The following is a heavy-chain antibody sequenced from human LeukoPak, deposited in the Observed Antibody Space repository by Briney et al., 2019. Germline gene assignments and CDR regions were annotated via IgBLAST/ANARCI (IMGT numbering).Heavy chain of an antibody. Sequence: KPAETLSLTCSVSGGSISSSSYYWGWVRQPPGKGLEWLGSKYFRASGPTAYNPSLKSRVSISLDTSRNLFSMKLTSVSAAATAVYYCARHFGLGVGSRFFDLWGRGTLVTVSS. D-gene: IGHD3/OR15-3a*01. CDR1: GGSISSSSYY. CDR3: ARHFGLGVGSRFFDL. CDR2: KYFRASGPT. V-gene: IGHV4-39*01. J-gene: IGHJ2*01.